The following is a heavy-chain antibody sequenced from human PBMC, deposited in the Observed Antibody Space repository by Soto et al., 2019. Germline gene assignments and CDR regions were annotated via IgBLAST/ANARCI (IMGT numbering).Heavy chain of an antibody. D-gene: IGHD1-26*01. CDR1: GFTFSNYN. Sequence: PGGSLRLSCAASGFTFSNYNMNWVRQAPGRGLEWLSYISSSGGPIYYADSVKGRFTISRDDAKNSLYLQMNSLSDDDTAVYYCASIPLVAASGAFDIWGQGTMVTV. CDR3: ASIPLVAASGAFDI. CDR2: ISSSGGPI. V-gene: IGHV3-48*02. J-gene: IGHJ3*02.